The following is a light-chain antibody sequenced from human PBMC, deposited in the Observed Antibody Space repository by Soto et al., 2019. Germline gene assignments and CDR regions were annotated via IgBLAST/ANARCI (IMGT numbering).Light chain of an antibody. CDR3: TSYTSSSTLV. CDR2: EVS. Sequence: QSALTQPASVSGSPGQSITISCTRTSSDVGGYNYVSWYQQHPGKAPKLMIYEVSNRPSGISNRFSGSKSGNTASLTISGLQAEDEADYHCTSYTSSSTLVFGGGTKVTVL. V-gene: IGLV2-14*01. CDR1: SSDVGGYNY. J-gene: IGLJ2*01.